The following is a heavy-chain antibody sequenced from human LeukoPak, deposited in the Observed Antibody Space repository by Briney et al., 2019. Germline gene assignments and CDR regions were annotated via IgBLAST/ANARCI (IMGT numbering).Heavy chain of an antibody. CDR1: GYTFTSYG. V-gene: IGHV1-18*01. D-gene: IGHD3-22*01. Sequence: ASVKVSCKASGYTFTSYGISWVRQAPGQGLEWMGWISAYNGNTNYAQKLQGRVTMTTDTSTSTAYMELRSLRSDDTAVYYCGGVEYYYDSSGYFPLPFDYWGQGTLVTVSS. CDR2: ISAYNGNT. CDR3: GGVEYYYDSSGYFPLPFDY. J-gene: IGHJ4*02.